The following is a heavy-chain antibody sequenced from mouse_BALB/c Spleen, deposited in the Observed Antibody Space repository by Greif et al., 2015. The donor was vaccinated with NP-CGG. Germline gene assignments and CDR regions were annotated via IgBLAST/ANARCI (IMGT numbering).Heavy chain of an antibody. CDR2: ISSGGSYT. CDR1: GFTFSSYA. J-gene: IGHJ4*01. CDR3: ALTPDYYGSSYDAMDY. Sequence: EVKLQESGGGLVKPGGSLKLSCAASGFTFSSYAMSWVRQTPEKRLEWVATISSGGSYTYYPDSVKGRFTISRDNAKNTLYLQMSSLRSEDTAMYYCALTPDYYGSSYDAMDYWGQGTSVTVSS. V-gene: IGHV5-9-1*01. D-gene: IGHD1-1*01.